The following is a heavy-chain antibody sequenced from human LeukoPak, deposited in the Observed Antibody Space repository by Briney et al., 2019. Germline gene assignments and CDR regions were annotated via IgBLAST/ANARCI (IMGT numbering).Heavy chain of an antibody. V-gene: IGHV3-23*01. CDR2: ISGRSGST. CDR3: AKWGDYDVLTGYYVSDF. J-gene: IGHJ4*02. Sequence: GGSLRLSCAASGFIFSNYAMYWVRQAPGKGLEWVSAISGRSGSTYYADSVKGGITISRDSSKNTLYLQMNSLRADDTAVYYCAKWGDYDVLTGYYVSDFWGQGTLVTVSS. CDR1: GFIFSNYA. D-gene: IGHD3-9*01.